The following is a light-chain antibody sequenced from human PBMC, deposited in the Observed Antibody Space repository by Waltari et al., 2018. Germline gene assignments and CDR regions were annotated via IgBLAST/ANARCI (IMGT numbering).Light chain of an antibody. CDR3: QQYNNWPPL. J-gene: IGKJ1*01. CDR1: QSVSSN. Sequence: IVMTQSPATLSVSPGEGATLSCRVSQSVSSNLAWYQQKPGQAPRLLIYGASTRATGLPVRFSGSGSGTEFTLTISSLQSEDFAVYYCQQYNNWPPLFGQGTTVEIK. CDR2: GAS. V-gene: IGKV3-15*01.